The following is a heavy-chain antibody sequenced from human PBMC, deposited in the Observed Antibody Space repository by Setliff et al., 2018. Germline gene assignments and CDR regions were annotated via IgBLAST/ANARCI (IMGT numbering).Heavy chain of an antibody. J-gene: IGHJ4*02. CDR1: GFTFGDYA. V-gene: IGHV3-49*04. CDR2: IRSKAYGGTT. Sequence: GGSLRLSCTASGFTFGDYAMSWVRQAPGKGLEWVGFIRSKAYGGTTEYAASVKGRFTISRDDSKSIAYLQMNRLNTDDTAVYYCARSPAFDYWGQGTLVTVSS. CDR3: ARSPAFDY. D-gene: IGHD2-15*01.